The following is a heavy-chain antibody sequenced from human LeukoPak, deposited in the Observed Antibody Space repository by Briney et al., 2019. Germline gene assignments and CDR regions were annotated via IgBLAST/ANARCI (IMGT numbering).Heavy chain of an antibody. J-gene: IGHJ4*02. CDR1: GFSISNYG. D-gene: IGHD7-27*01. CDR3: ARESYWGSSGKGFDY. V-gene: IGHV3-48*02. CDR2: IRSDSSTK. Sequence: GGSLRLSCAGSGFSISNYGMNWVRQAPGKGLELLSYIRSDSSTKYYADSVEGRFNISRDNAQNSLSLQMNSLRDEDTAVYYCARESYWGSSGKGFDYWGQGTLVTVSS.